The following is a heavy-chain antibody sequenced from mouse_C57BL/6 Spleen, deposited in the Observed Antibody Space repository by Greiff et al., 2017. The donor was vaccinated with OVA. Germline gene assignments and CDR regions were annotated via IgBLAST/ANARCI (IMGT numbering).Heavy chain of an antibody. V-gene: IGHV1-82*01. CDR1: GYAFSSSW. CDR3: AREGNYRYFDY. D-gene: IGHD2-1*01. CDR2: IYPGDGDT. J-gene: IGHJ2*01. Sequence: VQLQQSGPELVKPGASVKISCKASGYAFSSSWMNWVKQRPGKGLEWIGRIYPGDGDTNYNGKFKGKATLTADKSSSTAYMQLSSLTSEDSAVYFCAREGNYRYFDYWGQGTTLTVSS.